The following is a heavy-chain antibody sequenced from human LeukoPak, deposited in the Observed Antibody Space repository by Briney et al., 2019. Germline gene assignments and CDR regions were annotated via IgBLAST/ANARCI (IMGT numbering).Heavy chain of an antibody. Sequence: WGSLRLSCAASGFTVSSNYMSWARQAPGKGLEWGSVIYSGGSTYYADSVKSRFTISRDNAKNTRYLQKNTVRAEDTAVYYCFAAAVAIDYWGQGTLVTVSS. D-gene: IGHD6-13*01. CDR3: FAAAVAIDY. V-gene: IGHV3-53*01. J-gene: IGHJ4*02. CDR1: GFTVSSNY. CDR2: IYSGGST.